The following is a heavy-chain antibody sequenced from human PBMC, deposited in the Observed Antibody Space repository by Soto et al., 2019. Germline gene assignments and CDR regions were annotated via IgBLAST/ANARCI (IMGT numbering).Heavy chain of an antibody. CDR2: INHSGST. J-gene: IGHJ4*02. V-gene: IGHV4-34*01. Sequence: SETLSLTRAVYGGSFSGYYWSLSRQPPGKGLELIGEINHSGSTNYNPSLKSRVTISVDTSKNQFSLKLTSVTAADTAVYYCATHPPYGPLDHWGQGTLVTVSS. CDR3: ATHPPYGPLDH. D-gene: IGHD4-17*01. CDR1: GGSFSGYY.